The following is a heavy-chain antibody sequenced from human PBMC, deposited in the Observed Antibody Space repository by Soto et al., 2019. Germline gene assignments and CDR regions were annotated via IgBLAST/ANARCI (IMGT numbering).Heavy chain of an antibody. J-gene: IGHJ3*02. Sequence: QVQLVESGGGVVQPGRSLRLSCAASGFTFRSYAMHWVRQAPGKGLEWVTALWYDGSNKNYIDSVKGRFTISRDNSKNTLYLQMNSLRAEDTAVYYCARESEAFDIWGQGTMVTVSS. V-gene: IGHV3-33*01. CDR3: ARESEAFDI. CDR2: LWYDGSNK. CDR1: GFTFRSYA.